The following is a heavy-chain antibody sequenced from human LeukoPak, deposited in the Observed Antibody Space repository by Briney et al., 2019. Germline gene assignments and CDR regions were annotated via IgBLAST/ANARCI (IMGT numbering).Heavy chain of an antibody. Sequence: PSGTLSLTCAVSGGSISSSNWWSWVRQPPGKGLEWIGEIYHSGSTNYNPSLKSRVTISVDKSKNQFSLKLSSVTAADTAVYYCARGGITGYYYDSSGYYYGMDVWGQGTTVTVSS. D-gene: IGHD3-22*01. J-gene: IGHJ6*02. V-gene: IGHV4-4*02. CDR1: GGSISSSNW. CDR3: ARGGITGYYYDSSGYYYGMDV. CDR2: IYHSGST.